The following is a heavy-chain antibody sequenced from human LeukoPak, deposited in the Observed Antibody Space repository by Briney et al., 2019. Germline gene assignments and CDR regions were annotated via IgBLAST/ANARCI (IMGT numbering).Heavy chain of an antibody. CDR3: ARDPRNKGFDP. D-gene: IGHD1/OR15-1a*01. CDR2: IKGDGSDT. CDR1: GFTFSGYW. V-gene: IGHV3-74*01. J-gene: IGHJ5*02. Sequence: PGGSVRLSCAASGFTFSGYWMHWARQAPGKGLVWVACIKGDGSDTGYADSVKGRFTISRDNAKNMLYLQMNSLRAEDTAVYYCARDPRNKGFDPWGQGTLVTVSA.